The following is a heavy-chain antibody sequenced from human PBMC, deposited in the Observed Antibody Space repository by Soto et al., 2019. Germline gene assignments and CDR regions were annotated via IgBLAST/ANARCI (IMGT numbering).Heavy chain of an antibody. CDR3: AKRGGVVGGSEHPFFEY. J-gene: IGHJ4*02. Sequence: QVQLVASGGGVVQPGKSLRLSCAASGFIFSNSGMHWVRQAPGKGLEWVALISFDGKNRNYADSVKGRFTIYRDNPKNTLYLEMNSLRPEDTAFYYCAKRGGVVGGSEHPFFEYWGQGTLVTVSS. CDR2: ISFDGKNR. D-gene: IGHD2-15*01. V-gene: IGHV3-30*18. CDR1: GFIFSNSG.